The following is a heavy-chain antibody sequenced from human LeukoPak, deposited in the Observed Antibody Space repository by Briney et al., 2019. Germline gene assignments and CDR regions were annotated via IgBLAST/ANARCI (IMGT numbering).Heavy chain of an antibody. J-gene: IGHJ4*02. V-gene: IGHV3-23*01. Sequence: GGSLRLSCAASGFTFSSYAMSWVRQAPGKGLEWVSAISGSGGSTYYADSVKGRFTISRDNSKNTLYLQMNSLRADDTAVYYCAKDQALGGGLAEDWGQGTLVTVSS. CDR1: GFTFSSYA. D-gene: IGHD2-15*01. CDR2: ISGSGGST. CDR3: AKDQALGGGLAED.